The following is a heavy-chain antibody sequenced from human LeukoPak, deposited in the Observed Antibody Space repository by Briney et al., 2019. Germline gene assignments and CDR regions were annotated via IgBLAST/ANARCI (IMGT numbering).Heavy chain of an antibody. V-gene: IGHV4-59*11. Sequence: PSETLFLTCTVSGGSISGHYWGWIRQPPGKGLEWIGYIYYKGNTNYNPSLKSRVTISVDTSKNQFSLKLSSVTAADTAVYYCARDRVGATDYWGQGTLVTVSS. D-gene: IGHD1-26*01. CDR1: GGSISGHY. J-gene: IGHJ4*02. CDR2: IYYKGNT. CDR3: ARDRVGATDY.